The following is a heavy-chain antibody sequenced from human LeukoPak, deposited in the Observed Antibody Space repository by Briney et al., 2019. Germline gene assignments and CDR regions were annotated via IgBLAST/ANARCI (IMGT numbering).Heavy chain of an antibody. CDR2: IYYSGST. CDR1: GGSISGYY. D-gene: IGHD6-13*01. Sequence: SETLSLTCTVSGGSISGYYWSWIRQPPGKGLEWIGYIYYSGSTNYNPSLKGRVTISVDTSKNQFSLKLSSVTAADTAVYYCARGFRYSSSWYREYYFDYWGQGTLVAVSS. CDR3: ARGFRYSSSWYREYYFDY. V-gene: IGHV4-59*01. J-gene: IGHJ4*02.